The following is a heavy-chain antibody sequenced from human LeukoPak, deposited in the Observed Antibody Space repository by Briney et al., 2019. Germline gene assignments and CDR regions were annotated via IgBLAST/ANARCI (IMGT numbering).Heavy chain of an antibody. J-gene: IGHJ4*02. Sequence: GGSLRLSCAASGFSFTSAWMVWVRQAPGKGLEWVGRIQTNLDGGTTDFAAPVKGRFTISRDDLARTVYLEMNNLKADDTDVYYCTTDFSHFDFSSGYYSYWGQGSLVTVSS. D-gene: IGHD3-3*01. CDR2: IQTNLDGGTT. CDR3: TTDFSHFDFSSGYYSY. CDR1: GFSFTSAW. V-gene: IGHV3-15*01.